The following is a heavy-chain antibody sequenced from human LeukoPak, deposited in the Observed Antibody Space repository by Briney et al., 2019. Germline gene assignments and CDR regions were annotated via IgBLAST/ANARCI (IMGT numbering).Heavy chain of an antibody. V-gene: IGHV3-23*01. J-gene: IGHJ6*03. Sequence: QPSETLSLTCTVSGGSISSYYWSWVRQAPGKGLEWVSAISSSGGSTYYADSVKGRFTISRDNSKNTLYLQMNSLRAEDTAVYYCAKGGEWLISSAYYYYYMDVWGRGTTVTISS. CDR1: GGSISSYY. CDR2: ISSSGGST. CDR3: AKGGEWLISSAYYYYYMDV. D-gene: IGHD6-19*01.